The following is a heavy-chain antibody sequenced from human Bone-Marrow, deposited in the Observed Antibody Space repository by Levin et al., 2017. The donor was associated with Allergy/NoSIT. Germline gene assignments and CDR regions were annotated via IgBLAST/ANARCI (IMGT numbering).Heavy chain of an antibody. J-gene: IGHJ4*02. Sequence: GGSLRLSCKGSGYSFTSYWIVWVRQMPGKGLEWMGIIYPGDSDTRYSPSFQGQVTISADKSISTPYLQWSSLKASDSAMYYCAREGGGYCTNGVCQCGFDYWGQGTLFTVSS. V-gene: IGHV5-51*01. CDR1: GYSFTSYW. CDR2: IYPGDSDT. D-gene: IGHD2-8*01. CDR3: AREGGGYCTNGVCQCGFDY.